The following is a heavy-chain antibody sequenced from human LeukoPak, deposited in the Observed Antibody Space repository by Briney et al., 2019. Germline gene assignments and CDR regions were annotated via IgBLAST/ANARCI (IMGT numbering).Heavy chain of an antibody. J-gene: IGHJ4*02. CDR3: ARVIALATTTTGFDS. CDR1: GYNFSKYW. Sequence: GESLKISCEGSGYNFSKYWIGWVRQMPGKGLEYMGLIYPTDSDTRYTPSFQGQVTISADKSINTAYLQWSSLKASDSAIYYCARVIALATTTTGFDSWGQGTLVAVSS. CDR2: IYPTDSDT. V-gene: IGHV5-51*01. D-gene: IGHD6-19*01.